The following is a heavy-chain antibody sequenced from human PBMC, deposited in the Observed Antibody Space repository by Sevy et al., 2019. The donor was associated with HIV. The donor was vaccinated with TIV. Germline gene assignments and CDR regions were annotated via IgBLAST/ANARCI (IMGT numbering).Heavy chain of an antibody. Sequence: ASVKVSCKASGGTFSSYAISWVRQAPGQGLEWMGGIIPIFGTANYAQKFQGRVTITADESTSTAYMELSSLRSEDTAVYYCAREPLAVAGGYDAFDICGQGTMVTVSS. CDR1: GGTFSSYA. CDR3: AREPLAVAGGYDAFDI. J-gene: IGHJ3*02. V-gene: IGHV1-69*13. D-gene: IGHD6-19*01. CDR2: IIPIFGTA.